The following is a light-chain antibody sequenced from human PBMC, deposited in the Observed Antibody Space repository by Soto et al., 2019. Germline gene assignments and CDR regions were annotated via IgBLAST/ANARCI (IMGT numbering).Light chain of an antibody. CDR1: QSISSW. Sequence: DIQMTQSPSTLSASLGDRVTITCRASQSISSWLAWYQQRPGKAPKLLIYDASSLQSGVPSRFSGSGSGTEFTLTISSLQPDDFANYYCQQYNSYSPAFGQGTKVDIK. CDR2: DAS. J-gene: IGKJ1*01. V-gene: IGKV1-5*01. CDR3: QQYNSYSPA.